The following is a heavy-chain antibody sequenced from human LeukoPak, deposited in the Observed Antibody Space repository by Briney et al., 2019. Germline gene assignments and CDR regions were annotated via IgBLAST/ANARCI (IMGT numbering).Heavy chain of an antibody. CDR3: ARDKENYYDSSGYYAEH. V-gene: IGHV3-21*01. D-gene: IGHD3-22*01. Sequence: PGGSLRLSCAASGFTFSLYWMNWVRQAPGKGLEWVSSISSSSSYIYYADSVKGRFTISRDNAKNSLYLQMNSLRAEDTAVYYCARDKENYYDSSGYYAEHWGQGTLVTVSS. CDR1: GFTFSLYW. CDR2: ISSSSSYI. J-gene: IGHJ1*01.